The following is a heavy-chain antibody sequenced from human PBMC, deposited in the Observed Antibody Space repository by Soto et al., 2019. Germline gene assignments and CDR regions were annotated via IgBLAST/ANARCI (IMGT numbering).Heavy chain of an antibody. V-gene: IGHV3-30-3*01. Sequence: GGSLRLSCAASGFTFSSYAMHWVRQAPGKGLEWVAVISYDGSNKYYADSVKGRFTVSRDDSKNTLYLQMNSLRTEDTAVYYCVRASGMDVWGQGTTVTVSS. CDR3: VRASGMDV. J-gene: IGHJ6*02. CDR1: GFTFSSYA. CDR2: ISYDGSNK.